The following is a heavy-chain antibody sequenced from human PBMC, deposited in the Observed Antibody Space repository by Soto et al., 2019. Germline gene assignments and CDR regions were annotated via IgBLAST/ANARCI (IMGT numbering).Heavy chain of an antibody. CDR2: INPNSGGT. CDR3: ARARVNSRLGFDSFDH. J-gene: IGHJ4*02. D-gene: IGHD3-22*01. V-gene: IGHV1-2*04. Sequence: ASVKVSCKASGYTFTGYYMHWVRQAPGQGLEWMGWINPNSGGTNYAQKFQGWVTMTRDTSISTAYMELSRLRSDDTAVYYCARARVNSRLGFDSFDHWGQGTPVTVSS. CDR1: GYTFTGYY.